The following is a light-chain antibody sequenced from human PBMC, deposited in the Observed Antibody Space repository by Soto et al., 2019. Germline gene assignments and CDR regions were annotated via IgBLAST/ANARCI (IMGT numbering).Light chain of an antibody. CDR3: QQHYSTPHT. J-gene: IGKJ4*01. Sequence: DIVMTQSPDSLAVSLGERATINCKSSQSVLYSSNNKSYLAWYQHKPGQPPKLLIYWASTRESGVPERFSGSGSGTDFTLTISSLQAEDVAVYYCQQHYSTPHTFGGGTKVDIK. CDR1: QSVLYSSNNKSY. CDR2: WAS. V-gene: IGKV4-1*01.